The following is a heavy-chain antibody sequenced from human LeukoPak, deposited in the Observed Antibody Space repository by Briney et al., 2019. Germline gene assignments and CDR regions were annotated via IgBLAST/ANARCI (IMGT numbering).Heavy chain of an antibody. Sequence: ASVKVSCKASGYTFIGYYMHWLRQAPGQGPEWMGWIKPDSGSSHYAQKFQGRVTMTRDTSSNSAYMDLTRLKSDDTAVYYCARARVPIAVAGLYYFDYWGQGALVTVSS. D-gene: IGHD6-19*01. CDR2: IKPDSGSS. J-gene: IGHJ4*02. V-gene: IGHV1-2*02. CDR1: GYTFIGYY. CDR3: ARARVPIAVAGLYYFDY.